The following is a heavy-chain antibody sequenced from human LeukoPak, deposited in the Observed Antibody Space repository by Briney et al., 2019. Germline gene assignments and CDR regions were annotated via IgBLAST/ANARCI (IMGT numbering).Heavy chain of an antibody. D-gene: IGHD3-22*01. J-gene: IGHJ4*02. V-gene: IGHV3-11*04. Sequence: GGSLRLSCAASGFTFDDYAMSWVRQAPGKGLEWVSDISGSGGTSYYADSVKGRFTISRDNAKNSLYLQMNSLRAEDTAVYYCARDRNYYDSSGYHRVDYWGQGTLVTVSS. CDR1: GFTFDDYA. CDR3: ARDRNYYDSSGYHRVDY. CDR2: ISGSGGTS.